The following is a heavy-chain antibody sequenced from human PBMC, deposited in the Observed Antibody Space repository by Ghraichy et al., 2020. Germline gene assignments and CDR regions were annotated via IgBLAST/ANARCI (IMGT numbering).Heavy chain of an antibody. CDR1: GGSVRSGGYY. J-gene: IGHJ4*02. CDR2: IYDDGST. D-gene: IGHD2-2*01. Sequence: SETLSLTCTVSGGSVRSGGYYWTWIRQLPGKGLEWIGYIYDDGSTYYNPSLKRRLSISADTSKNQFSLTLSSMTAADTAVYYCARGGCTSSACYHFDYWGQGSLVTVSS. CDR3: ARGGCTSSACYHFDY. V-gene: IGHV4-31*03.